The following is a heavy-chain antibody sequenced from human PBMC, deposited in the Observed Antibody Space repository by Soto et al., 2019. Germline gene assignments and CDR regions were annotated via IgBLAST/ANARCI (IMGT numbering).Heavy chain of an antibody. V-gene: IGHV4-4*07. D-gene: IGHD3-9*01. CDR2: VSTNGAA. Sequence: SETLSLTCTVSDDFISSYYWNWMLQPAGTGLEWIGRVSTNGAAHYNPSLESRVTMSVDTSKNQFSLKLTSVTAADTAVYFCARADYEILTGSYAMDVWGQGPTVT. CDR1: DDFISSYY. CDR3: ARADYEILTGSYAMDV. J-gene: IGHJ6*02.